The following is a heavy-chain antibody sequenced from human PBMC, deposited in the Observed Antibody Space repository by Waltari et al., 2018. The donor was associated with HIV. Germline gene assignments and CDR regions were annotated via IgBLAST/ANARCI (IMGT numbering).Heavy chain of an antibody. D-gene: IGHD2-15*01. CDR1: GYTFIDTY. J-gene: IGHJ3*02. CDR3: ARQWWSEGAFDI. Sequence: QVQLVQSGAEVKKPGTSVKVSCKASGYTFIDTYIHWVRQAPGQGLEWMGVVNPGSGNTNYAQKFQGRLTMTRDTSTSTVYMELSSLRSEDTAIYYCARQWWSEGAFDIWGQGTTVTVSS. V-gene: IGHV1-46*03. CDR2: VNPGSGNT.